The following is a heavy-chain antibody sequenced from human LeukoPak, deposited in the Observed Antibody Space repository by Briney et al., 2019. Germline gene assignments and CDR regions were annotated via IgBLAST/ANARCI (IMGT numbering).Heavy chain of an antibody. CDR3: AKETREPRAFDY. D-gene: IGHD1-26*01. CDR2: IRYDGSNK. Sequence: PGGSLRLSCAASGFTFSSYGMHWVRQAPGKGLEWVAFIRYDGSNKYYADSVKGRFTISRDNSKNTLYLQMNSLRAEDTAVYYCAKETREPRAFDYWGQGTLVTVSS. CDR1: GFTFSSYG. J-gene: IGHJ4*02. V-gene: IGHV3-30*02.